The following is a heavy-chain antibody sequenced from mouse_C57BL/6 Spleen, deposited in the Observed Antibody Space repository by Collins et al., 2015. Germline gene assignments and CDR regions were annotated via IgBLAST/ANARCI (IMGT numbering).Heavy chain of an antibody. V-gene: IGHV7-3*02. CDR3: ARGYYGSSHAMDY. D-gene: IGHD1-1*01. CDR1: GFTFTDYY. Sequence: EVKLVESGGGLVQPGGSLRLSCATSGFTFTDYYMSWVRQPPGKALEWLGFIRNKANGYTTEYSASVKGRFTISRDNSQSILYLQMNTLRAEDSATYYCARGYYGSSHAMDYWGQGTSVTVSS. CDR2: IRNKANGYTT. J-gene: IGHJ4*01.